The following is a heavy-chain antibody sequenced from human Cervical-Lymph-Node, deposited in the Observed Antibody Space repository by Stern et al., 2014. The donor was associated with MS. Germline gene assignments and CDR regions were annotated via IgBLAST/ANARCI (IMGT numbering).Heavy chain of an antibody. CDR3: ARQTTAWASDV. Sequence: MQLVQSGAELIKPGDSLKISCKGSGFTFSIYWIAWVRQMPGQGLEWMGIINPGDSETRYSPSCHGQVTKSADKSTSTAYRKWSTVNASDTAMYFCARQTTAWASDVWGQGTLVTVSS. CDR2: INPGDSET. J-gene: IGHJ4*02. CDR1: GFTFSIYW. D-gene: IGHD1-14*01. V-gene: IGHV5-51*01.